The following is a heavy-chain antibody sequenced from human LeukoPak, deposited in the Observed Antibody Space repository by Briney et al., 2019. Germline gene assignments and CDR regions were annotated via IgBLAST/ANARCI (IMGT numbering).Heavy chain of an antibody. CDR3: ATYTRHCSGGTCYSIDY. D-gene: IGHD2-15*01. CDR2: IYYSGDS. CDR1: GESINSYH. J-gene: IGHJ4*02. Sequence: PSETLSLTCTVSGESINSYHWTWIRKPPGRGLEWIVYIYYSGDSNYNPSLKSRVTISLDTSNKQFFLKLNSVTAADTAIYYCATYTRHCSGGTCYSIDYWGQGSLVTVSS. V-gene: IGHV4-59*08.